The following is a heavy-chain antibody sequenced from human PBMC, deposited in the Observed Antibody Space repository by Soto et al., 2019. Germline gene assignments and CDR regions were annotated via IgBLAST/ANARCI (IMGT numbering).Heavy chain of an antibody. CDR1: GGSFSGYY. CDR3: ARVWGAALFAFHYYMDV. V-gene: IGHV4-34*01. Sequence: PSETLSLTCAVYGGSFSGYYWSWIRQPPGKGLEWIGEINHSGSTNYNPSLKSRVTISVDTSKNQFSLKLSSVTAADTAVYYCARVWGAALFAFHYYMDVWGKGTTVTVSS. J-gene: IGHJ6*03. CDR2: INHSGST. D-gene: IGHD6-6*01.